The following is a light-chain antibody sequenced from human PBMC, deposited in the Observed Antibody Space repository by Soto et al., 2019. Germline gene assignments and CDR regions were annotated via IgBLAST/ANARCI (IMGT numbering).Light chain of an antibody. CDR2: AAS. CDR1: QVINKW. V-gene: IGKV1-12*01. J-gene: IGKJ4*01. CDR3: PQANSFPLT. Sequence: DIQMTQSPASVSAAVGDRVTITCRASQVINKWLAWYQQKPGKAPQLLISAASTLRSGVPSRFSGSGAGTDFILTISNLQPEDFATYFCPQANSFPLTFGGGTRVEI.